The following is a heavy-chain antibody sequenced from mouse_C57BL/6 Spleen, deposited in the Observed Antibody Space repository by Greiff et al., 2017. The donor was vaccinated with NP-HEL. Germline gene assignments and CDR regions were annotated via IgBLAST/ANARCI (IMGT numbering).Heavy chain of an antibody. D-gene: IGHD2-3*01. V-gene: IGHV1-26*01. CDR2: INPNNGGT. CDR3: ARRWLLRYFDV. J-gene: IGHJ1*03. CDR1: GYTFTDYY. Sequence: VQLQQSGPELVKPGASVKISCKASGYTFTDYYMNWVKQSHGKSLEWIGDINPNNGGTSYNQKFKGKATLTVDKSSSTAYMELRSLTSEDSAVYYCARRWLLRYFDVWGTGTTVTVSS.